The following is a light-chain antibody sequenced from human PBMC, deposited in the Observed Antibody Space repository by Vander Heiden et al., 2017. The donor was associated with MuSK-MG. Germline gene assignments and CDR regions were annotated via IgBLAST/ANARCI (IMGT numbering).Light chain of an antibody. CDR2: EVT. Sequence: QSALTQPASVSGSPGQSITISCTGTSSDVGTYNLVSWYQQHPGKAPKLIIYEVTNRPSGVSNRFSGSKSGNTASLTISGLQAEDEADYYCCSYAGSGTWVFGGGTKVTVL. CDR3: CSYAGSGTWV. CDR1: SSDVGTYNL. V-gene: IGLV2-23*02. J-gene: IGLJ3*02.